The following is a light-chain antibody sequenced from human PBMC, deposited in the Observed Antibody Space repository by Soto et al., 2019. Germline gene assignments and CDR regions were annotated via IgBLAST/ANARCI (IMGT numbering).Light chain of an antibody. Sequence: QSVLTQPASVSGSPGQSITISCTGTSSDVGGYSYVSWYQQLPGKAPKLMIYDVTTRPSGVPDRFSGSKSGNTASLTISGLQAEDEADYYCSSHAGSSVVFGTGTKVTVL. J-gene: IGLJ1*01. CDR2: DVT. CDR3: SSHAGSSVV. V-gene: IGLV2-11*01. CDR1: SSDVGGYSY.